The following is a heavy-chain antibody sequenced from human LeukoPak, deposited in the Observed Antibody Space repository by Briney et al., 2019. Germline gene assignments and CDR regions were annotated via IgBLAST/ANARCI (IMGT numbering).Heavy chain of an antibody. D-gene: IGHD2-2*01. J-gene: IGHJ5*02. CDR3: ARGAYCSSTSCYLRRSRFDP. CDR2: INAGNGNT. V-gene: IGHV1-3*01. Sequence: ASVKVSCKASGYTFTSYAMHWVRQAPGQRLEWMGWINAGNGNTKYSQKFQGRVTITRDTSASTAYMELSSLRSEDTAVYYCARGAYCSSTSCYLRRSRFDPWGQGTLVTVSS. CDR1: GYTFTSYA.